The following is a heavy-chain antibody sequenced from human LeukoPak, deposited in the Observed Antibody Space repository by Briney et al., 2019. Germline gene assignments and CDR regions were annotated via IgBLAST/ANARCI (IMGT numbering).Heavy chain of an antibody. V-gene: IGHV3-30-3*01. CDR1: GFTFSSYA. CDR2: ISYDGSST. J-gene: IGHJ6*04. CDR3: ARDDYGDYSMDV. Sequence: GGSLRLSCAASGFTFSSYAMHWVRQAPCKGLEWVAVISYDGSSTYYADSVKGRFTISRDNSKNTLYLQMNGLRDEDTAVYYCARDDYGDYSMDVWGKGTTVTVSS. D-gene: IGHD4-17*01.